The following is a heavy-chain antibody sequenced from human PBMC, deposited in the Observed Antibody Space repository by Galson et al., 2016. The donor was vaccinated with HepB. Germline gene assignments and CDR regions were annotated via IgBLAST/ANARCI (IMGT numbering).Heavy chain of an antibody. J-gene: IGHJ4*02. CDR1: GFSLSPSGVG. V-gene: IGHV2-5*02. Sequence: PALVKPTQTLTLTCTLSGFSLSPSGVGVAWIRQPPGKALEWLALIYWADDQRYSPSLKSRLTITKDTSKNQVVLTMTNMDHVDTGTYYCARWFGQYYFDFWGQGTLVTVSS. CDR2: IYWADDQ. CDR3: ARWFGQYYFDF. D-gene: IGHD3-10*01.